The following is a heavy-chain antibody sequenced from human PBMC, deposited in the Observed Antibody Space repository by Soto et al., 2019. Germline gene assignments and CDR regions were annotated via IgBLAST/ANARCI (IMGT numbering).Heavy chain of an antibody. Sequence: QVQLLQSGAKVKKPGTSVRVSCRASGYTFKDYDINWVRRAPGQGLEWMGWMNPNSGNTAYARKFHDRITMTRSVSARTAFMELSSLTPEDTAVYYCARRMTWSLWCFDLWGSGTQVTVSS. CDR3: ARRMTWSLWCFDL. D-gene: IGHD3-3*01. J-gene: IGHJ2*01. CDR1: GYTFKDYD. CDR2: MNPNSGNT. V-gene: IGHV1-8*01.